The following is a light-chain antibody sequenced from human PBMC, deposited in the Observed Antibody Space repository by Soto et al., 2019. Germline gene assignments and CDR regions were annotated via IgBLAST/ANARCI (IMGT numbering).Light chain of an antibody. CDR2: KAS. V-gene: IGKV1-5*03. CDR1: QSISSW. J-gene: IGKJ2*01. CDR3: QQYNSHPYT. Sequence: DIQMTQSPSTLSASVGDRVTITCRASQSISSWLAWYQQKPGKAPNVVIYKASTLESGVPSRFSGSGSGTAFNLTISSLQPDDFATYYCQQYNSHPYTFGQGTKLEIK.